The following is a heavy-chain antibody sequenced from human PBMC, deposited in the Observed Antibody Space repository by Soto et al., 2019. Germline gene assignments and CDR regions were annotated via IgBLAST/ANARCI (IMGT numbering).Heavy chain of an antibody. J-gene: IGHJ5*02. CDR3: ARKGVTRDSRFFDP. CDR1: GGTFSSYA. CDR2: IIPIFGTA. Sequence: SVKVSCKASGGTFSSYAISWVRQAPGQGLEWMGGIIPIFGTANYAQKFQGRVTITADKSTSTAYMELSSLRSEDTAVYYCARKGVTRDSRFFDPWGQGTLVTVSS. V-gene: IGHV1-69*06. D-gene: IGHD3-22*01.